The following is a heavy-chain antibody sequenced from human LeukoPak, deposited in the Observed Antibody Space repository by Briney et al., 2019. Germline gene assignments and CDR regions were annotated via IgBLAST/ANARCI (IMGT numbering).Heavy chain of an antibody. CDR3: AKGERSSFDY. CDR2: IYSGGST. Sequence: GGSLRLSCAASGFTVSSNYIGWVRQAPGKGLEWVSVIYSGGSTYYSDSVKGRFTISRDNSKNTLYLQMNSLRGEDTAVYYCAKGERSSFDYWGQVTLVTVSS. V-gene: IGHV3-66*01. D-gene: IGHD6-13*01. CDR1: GFTVSSNY. J-gene: IGHJ4*02.